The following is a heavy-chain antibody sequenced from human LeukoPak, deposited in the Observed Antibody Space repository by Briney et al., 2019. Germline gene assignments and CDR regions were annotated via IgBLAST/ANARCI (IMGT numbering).Heavy chain of an antibody. Sequence: GGSLRLSCAASGFTFSSYWMSWVRQAPGKGLEWVANIKQDGSERYYVDSVKGRFTISRDNAKDSLYLQMNSLRAEDTAVYYCARVSGLLHFDYWGQGTLVTVSS. V-gene: IGHV3-7*01. CDR3: ARVSGLLHFDY. D-gene: IGHD3-22*01. J-gene: IGHJ4*02. CDR2: IKQDGSER. CDR1: GFTFSSYW.